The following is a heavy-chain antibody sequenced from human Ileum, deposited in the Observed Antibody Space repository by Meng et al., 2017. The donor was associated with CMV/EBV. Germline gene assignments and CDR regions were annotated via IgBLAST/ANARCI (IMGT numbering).Heavy chain of an antibody. J-gene: IGHJ4*02. V-gene: IGHV3-21*06. CDR2: ISSDGGYS. CDR1: GFPFSSSP. CDR3: VRGDTRDF. Sequence: SLILSCAASGFPFSSSPMNWVRQAPGEGLEWVSSISSDGGYSPYADSVRGRFTISRDNAKDLLYLQMDSLRAEDTAVYYCVRGDTRDFWGQGTLVTVSS.